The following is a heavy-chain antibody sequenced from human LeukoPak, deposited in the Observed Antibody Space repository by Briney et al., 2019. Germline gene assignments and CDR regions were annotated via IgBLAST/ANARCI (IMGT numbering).Heavy chain of an antibody. D-gene: IGHD3-3*01. Sequence: PGGSLRLPCAASGFTFSNYAVNWIRQAPGKGLKWVSVISGSGSSIYYTDSVKGRFTISRDNSKNTLYLQMNSLRAEDTAVYYCAMGATSWSGYSFPKIFQHWGRGTLVTVSS. V-gene: IGHV3-23*01. CDR3: AMGATSWSGYSFPKIFQH. J-gene: IGHJ1*01. CDR1: GFTFSNYA. CDR2: ISGSGSSI.